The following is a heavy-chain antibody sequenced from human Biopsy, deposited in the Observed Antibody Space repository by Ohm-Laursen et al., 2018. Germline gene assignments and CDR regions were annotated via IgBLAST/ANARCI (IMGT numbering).Heavy chain of an antibody. D-gene: IGHD1-26*01. CDR1: GYTFGNYG. CDR3: ARDVVGRGASFFDF. J-gene: IGHJ4*02. CDR2: ISVYNGNT. V-gene: IGHV1-18*01. Sequence: ASVKVSCNASGYTFGNYGISWVRQAPGQGLERMGWISVYNGNTDYPHKFQGRVTMTTDTSTSTAYMELRSLTSDDTAIYYCARDVVGRGASFFDFWGQGTSVTVSS.